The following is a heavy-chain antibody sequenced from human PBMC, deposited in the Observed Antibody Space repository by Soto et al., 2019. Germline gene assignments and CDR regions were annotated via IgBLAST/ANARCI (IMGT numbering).Heavy chain of an antibody. CDR3: AKDKPAAGSQWLVPI. CDR1: GFTFSSCA. J-gene: IGHJ4*02. CDR2: ISDSGGST. V-gene: IGHV3-23*01. D-gene: IGHD6-19*01. Sequence: QSGGSLRLSCAASGFTFSSCAMTWVRQAPGMGLQWVSAISDSGGSTYYADSVRGRFTISRDNSKNTLYLQLNSLGAEDTAVYYCAKDKPAAGSQWLVPIWGRGTLVTVSS.